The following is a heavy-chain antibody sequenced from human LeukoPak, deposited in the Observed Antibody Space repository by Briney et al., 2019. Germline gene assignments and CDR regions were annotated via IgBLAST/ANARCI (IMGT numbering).Heavy chain of an antibody. CDR2: INPTSGGT. D-gene: IGHD5/OR15-5a*01. J-gene: IGHJ4*02. Sequence: ASVKVSCKASGYTFIGYYLHWLRQAPGQGLEWMGWINPTSGGTNYAQKFQDRVTMTSDTSINTAYMELSRLTSDDTAVYYCARLVGLSTTASYWGQGTLVIVSS. CDR1: GYTFIGYY. CDR3: ARLVGLSTTASY. V-gene: IGHV1-2*02.